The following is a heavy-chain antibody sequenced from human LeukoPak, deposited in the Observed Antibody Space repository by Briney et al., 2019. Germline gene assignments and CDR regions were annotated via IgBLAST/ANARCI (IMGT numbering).Heavy chain of an antibody. V-gene: IGHV3-13*01. J-gene: IGHJ4*02. D-gene: IGHD5-18*01. CDR2: IGTAGDT. CDR1: GFTFSSYD. Sequence: GGSLLLSCAASGFTFSSYDMHWVRQATGKGLEWVSAIGTAGDTYYPGSVKGRFTISRENAKNSLYPQMNSLRAGDTAVYYCARGTLEDTAMVTVWGQGTLVTVSS. CDR3: ARGTLEDTAMVTV.